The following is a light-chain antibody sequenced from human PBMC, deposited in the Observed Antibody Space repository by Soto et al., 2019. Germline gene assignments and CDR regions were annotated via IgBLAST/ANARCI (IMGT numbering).Light chain of an antibody. CDR3: QQSYSTGYT. V-gene: IGKV1-39*01. J-gene: IGKJ2*01. Sequence: DIQMTRSPCSLSASVGDRVTITCRASRTIIGYLNWYQLKPGKAPKLLIYAASSLHSGVPSRFSGSGSGTDFTLTISGLQREDFATYYCQQSYSTGYTFGQGTKVEIK. CDR2: AAS. CDR1: RTIIGY.